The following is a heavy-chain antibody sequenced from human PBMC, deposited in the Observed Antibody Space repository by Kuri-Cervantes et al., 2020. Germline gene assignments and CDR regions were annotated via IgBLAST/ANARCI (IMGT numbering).Heavy chain of an antibody. CDR3: ARDLGRRYYDSSGYYYQAGNNAFDI. J-gene: IGHJ3*02. Sequence: GESLKISCAASGFTFSSYWMSWVRQAPGKGLEWVANIKQDGSEKYYVDSVKGRFTISRDNAKNSLYLQMNSLRAEDTAVYYCARDLGRRYYDSSGYYYQAGNNAFDIWGQGTMVTVSS. D-gene: IGHD3-22*01. CDR2: IKQDGSEK. V-gene: IGHV3-7*01. CDR1: GFTFSSYW.